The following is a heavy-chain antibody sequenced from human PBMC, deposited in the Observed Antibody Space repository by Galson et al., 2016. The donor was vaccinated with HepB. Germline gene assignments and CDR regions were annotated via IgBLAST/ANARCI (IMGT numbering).Heavy chain of an antibody. CDR3: ARSPPLVTAYFDY. Sequence: SLRLSCAASGSTFDIHAMTWVRQAPGKGLEWVSTISKSGNNTYYSESLKSRFTVSRDNSENMLFLQLDSLTAEDTAVYYCARSPPLVTAYFDYWGQGALVTVSS. CDR2: ISKSGNNT. V-gene: IGHV3-23*05. CDR1: GSTFDIHA. J-gene: IGHJ4*02.